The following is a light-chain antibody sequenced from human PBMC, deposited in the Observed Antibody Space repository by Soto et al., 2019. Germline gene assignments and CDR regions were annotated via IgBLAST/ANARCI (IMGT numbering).Light chain of an antibody. CDR3: SSYGASGTILDVV. J-gene: IGLJ2*01. CDR2: QVR. CDR1: SSDF. Sequence: QSVLSQPASVSGSPGQSITISCTGISSDFVSWYQQHPGKAPKLMIYQVRNRPSGVPDRFSGSKSVNVASLTISGLQPEDEADYYCSSYGASGTILDVVFGGGTKLTVL. V-gene: IGLV2-14*01.